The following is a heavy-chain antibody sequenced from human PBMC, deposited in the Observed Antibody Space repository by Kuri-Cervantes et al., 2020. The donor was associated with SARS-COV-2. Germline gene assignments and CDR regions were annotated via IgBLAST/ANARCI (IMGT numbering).Heavy chain of an antibody. D-gene: IGHD6-19*01. CDR1: GFTFSSYG. CDR3: ARATGFKIIAVAGTGDYYYGMDV. V-gene: IGHV3-30*19. Sequence: GGSLRLSCAASGFTFSSYGMHWVRQAPGKGLEWVAVIWYDGSNKYYADSVKGRFTISRDNSKNTLYLQMNSLRAEDTAVYYCARATGFKIIAVAGTGDYYYGMDVWGQGTTVTVSS. J-gene: IGHJ6*02. CDR2: IWYDGSNK.